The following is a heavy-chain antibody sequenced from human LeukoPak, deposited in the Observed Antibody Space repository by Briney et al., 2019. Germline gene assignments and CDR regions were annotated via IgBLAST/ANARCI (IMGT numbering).Heavy chain of an antibody. D-gene: IGHD5-18*01. CDR2: IYGGGST. CDR3: VRDHNYAFDY. J-gene: IGHJ4*02. CDR1: GFTVSNSY. Sequence: GGSLRLSCAASGFTVSNSYMNWVRQAPGKGLEWVSLIYGGGSTSYADSVKGRFTISSDNAKNSLYLQINSLRAEDTAVYFCVRDHNYAFDYWGQGTLVTVSS. V-gene: IGHV3-53*01.